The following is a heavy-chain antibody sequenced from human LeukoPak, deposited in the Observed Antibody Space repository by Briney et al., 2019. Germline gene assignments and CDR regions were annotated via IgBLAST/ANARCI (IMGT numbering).Heavy chain of an antibody. CDR1: GYTFTSYD. J-gene: IGHJ4*02. Sequence: AASVKVSCKASGYTFTSYDINWVRHATEQGLEWMGWMSPNSGDTGYAQKFQGRVTMTRDTSISTAYMELTSLRSEDTAIYYCARGPPNWGFDFWGQGALVTVSS. CDR3: ARGPPNWGFDF. D-gene: IGHD7-27*01. CDR2: MSPNSGDT. V-gene: IGHV1-8*01.